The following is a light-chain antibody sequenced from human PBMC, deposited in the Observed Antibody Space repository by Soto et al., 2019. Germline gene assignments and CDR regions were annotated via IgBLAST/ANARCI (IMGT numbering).Light chain of an antibody. V-gene: IGKV1-39*01. CDR2: AAS. J-gene: IGKJ2*02. CDR1: QSISTY. CDR3: QQSYSTART. Sequence: DIQMTQSPSSLSASVGDRVTITCRASQSISTYLNWYQQKPGKAPKILIYAASSLQTEVPSRFSGSGSGTHFTLTISSLQPEDFATYYCQQSYSTARTFGQGTKLEIK.